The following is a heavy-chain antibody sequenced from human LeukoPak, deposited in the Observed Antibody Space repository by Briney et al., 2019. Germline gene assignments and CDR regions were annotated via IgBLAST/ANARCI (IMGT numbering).Heavy chain of an antibody. J-gene: IGHJ4*02. V-gene: IGHV3-23*01. CDR1: GFTFRSFG. D-gene: IGHD2-2*02. CDR2: ISGSDDRT. Sequence: PGGSLRLSCAASGFTFRSFGMSWVRQSPGKGLEWVSAISGSDDRTTYSDSVKGRFTISRDNSKNTLFLQMNSLRAEDTAVYYCAKGASHCYTSDYWGQGTLVTVSS. CDR3: AKGASHCYTSDY.